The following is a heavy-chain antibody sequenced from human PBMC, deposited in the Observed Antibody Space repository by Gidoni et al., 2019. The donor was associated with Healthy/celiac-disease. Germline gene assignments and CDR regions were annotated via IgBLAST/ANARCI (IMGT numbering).Heavy chain of an antibody. D-gene: IGHD3-16*02. CDR1: GGTFSRYA. V-gene: IGHV1-69*01. CDR3: AREENYDYVWGSYRPAYNWFDP. CDR2: NIPIVGTA. J-gene: IGHJ5*02. Sequence: VQLVQSGAEVTKPGSSVKVSCKASGGTFSRYAISWVRQAPGQSLAWMGGNIPIVGTANYAQKFQGRVTITADESTSTAYRELSSLRSEDTAVYYCAREENYDYVWGSYRPAYNWFDPWGQGTLVTVSS.